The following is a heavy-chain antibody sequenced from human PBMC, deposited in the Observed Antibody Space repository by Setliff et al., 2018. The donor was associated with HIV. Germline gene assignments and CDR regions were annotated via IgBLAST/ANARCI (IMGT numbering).Heavy chain of an antibody. Sequence: PSETLSLTCSVSGGSVGSGSYYWGWIRQSPGKGLEWIGHIHYKGNIDYNASLKSRVTISVDTSKNQFSLKLSSVTAADTAVYYCASEAWTSYRSSSGYYYYYMDVWGEGTTVTVSS. J-gene: IGHJ6*03. CDR2: IHYKGNI. CDR1: GGSVGSGSYY. D-gene: IGHD6-6*01. CDR3: ASEAWTSYRSSSGYYYYYMDV. V-gene: IGHV4-61*01.